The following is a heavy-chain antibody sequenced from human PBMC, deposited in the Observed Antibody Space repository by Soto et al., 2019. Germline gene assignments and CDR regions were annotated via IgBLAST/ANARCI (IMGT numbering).Heavy chain of an antibody. CDR2: IYYSGST. J-gene: IGHJ4*02. V-gene: IGHV4-39*01. D-gene: IGHD3-22*01. CDR3: ARRRDYSDTSGYYDYYFDY. CDR1: GGSISTSTYY. Sequence: PSETLSLTCTVSGGSISTSTYYWGWIRQPPGKGLEWIGSIYYSGSTFYNPSLKSRVTISVDTSKNQFSLKLTSVTAADTAVYYCARRRDYSDTSGYYDYYFDYWGQGTLVTVS.